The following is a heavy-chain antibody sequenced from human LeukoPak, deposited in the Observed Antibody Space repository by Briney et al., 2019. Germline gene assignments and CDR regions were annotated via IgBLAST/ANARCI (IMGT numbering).Heavy chain of an antibody. Sequence: SQTLSLTCTVSGGSISSGDYYWRWIRQPPGKGLEWIGYIYYSGSTYYNPSLKSRVTISVDTSKNQFSLKLSSVTAADTAVYYCATGSSPNWFDPWGQGTLVTVSS. CDR2: IYYSGST. CDR1: GGSISSGDYY. J-gene: IGHJ5*02. V-gene: IGHV4-30-4*01. CDR3: ATGSSPNWFDP.